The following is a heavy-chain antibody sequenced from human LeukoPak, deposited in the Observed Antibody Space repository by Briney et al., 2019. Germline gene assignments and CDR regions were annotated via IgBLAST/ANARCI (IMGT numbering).Heavy chain of an antibody. V-gene: IGHV3-48*04. CDR3: VREVGRPKTFYFDS. CDR2: LSEAI. CDR1: GFIFSRDN. Sequence: AGSLRFSCIASGFIFSRDNMNRVRRAPGKGLEGVAHLSEAIYYSESVQGRFTISRDNAKNSLYLQMSNRRAEDTTMYYCVREVGRPKTFYFDSWGRGTPVTVSS. D-gene: IGHD3-16*01. J-gene: IGHJ4*02.